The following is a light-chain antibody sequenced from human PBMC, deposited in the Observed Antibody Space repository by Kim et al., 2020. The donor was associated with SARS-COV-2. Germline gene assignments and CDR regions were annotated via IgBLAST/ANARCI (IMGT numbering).Light chain of an antibody. CDR2: DAS. J-gene: IGKJ1*01. V-gene: IGKV3-11*01. CDR1: QSVSSY. Sequence: LSPGERATLSGRASQSVSSYLAWYHQKPGQAPRLLIYDASNRATGIPARFSGSGSGTDFTLTISSLEPEDFAVYYCQQRSNWPGTFGQGTKVDIK. CDR3: QQRSNWPGT.